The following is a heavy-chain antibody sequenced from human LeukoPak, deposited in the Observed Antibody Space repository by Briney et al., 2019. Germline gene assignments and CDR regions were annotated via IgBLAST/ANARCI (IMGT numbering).Heavy chain of an antibody. CDR1: GGTFSSYA. CDR2: IIPIFGTA. Sequence: SVKVSCKASGGTFSSYAISWVRQAPGQGLEWMGGIIPIFGTANYAQKFQGRVTITADESMSTAYMELSSLRSEDTAVYYCARVGCSGGSCYFRYYFDYWGRGTLVTVSS. V-gene: IGHV1-69*13. J-gene: IGHJ4*02. D-gene: IGHD2-15*01. CDR3: ARVGCSGGSCYFRYYFDY.